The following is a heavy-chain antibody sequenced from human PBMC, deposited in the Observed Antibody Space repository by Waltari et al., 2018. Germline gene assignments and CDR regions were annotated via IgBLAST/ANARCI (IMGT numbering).Heavy chain of an antibody. CDR2: INTYNGDT. CDR1: RYTFTSRG. D-gene: IGHD6-13*01. Sequence: QVQLVQSGAEVRKPGASVKVSCKASRYTFTSRGIAWVRQAPGQGLEGMGWINTYNGDTEYAQELQDRVTISTDTSTSTAYMDLRSLRSGDTAMYFCARVSIAASGDFYFDYWGQGTLVTVSS. J-gene: IGHJ4*02. V-gene: IGHV1-18*01. CDR3: ARVSIAASGDFYFDY.